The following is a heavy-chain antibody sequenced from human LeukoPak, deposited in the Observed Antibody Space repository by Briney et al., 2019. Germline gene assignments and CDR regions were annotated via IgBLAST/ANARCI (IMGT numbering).Heavy chain of an antibody. Sequence: SVKVSCKASGGTFSSYAISWVRQAPGQGLEWMGGIIPVFGTTDYPHKFQGRVTMTTDASTSTAYMELRSLRSDDTAVYYCARVEYDYVWGSYLKNAFDIWGQGTMVTVSS. CDR1: GGTFSSYA. J-gene: IGHJ3*02. D-gene: IGHD3-16*02. V-gene: IGHV1-69*05. CDR2: IIPVFGTT. CDR3: ARVEYDYVWGSYLKNAFDI.